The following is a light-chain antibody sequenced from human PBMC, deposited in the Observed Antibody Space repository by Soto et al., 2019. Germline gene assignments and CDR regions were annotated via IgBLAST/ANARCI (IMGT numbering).Light chain of an antibody. V-gene: IGKV1-39*01. CDR2: AAS. J-gene: IGKJ3*01. CDR1: QSISSY. CDR3: QQSYSIFGT. Sequence: DIQMTQSPSSLSASVGDRVIITCRASQSISSYLNWYQQKPGKAPKLLIYAASSLQSGVPSRFTGSGSGTDFTLTISRLLPADFATYYCQQSYSIFGTFGPGTIVDIK.